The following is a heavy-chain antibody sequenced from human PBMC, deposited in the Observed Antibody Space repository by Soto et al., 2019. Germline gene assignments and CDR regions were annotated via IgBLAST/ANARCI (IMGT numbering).Heavy chain of an antibody. V-gene: IGHV3-30*18. J-gene: IGHJ6*02. CDR3: ANSEYSRYKNIDV. CDR1: GFTCRVYD. D-gene: IGHD5-18*01. Sequence: PGGSLRVSCAASGFTCRVYDMHWVRQAPGRGLEWVALISYDGSIKYYADSVRGRFTTSRDNSKNTLYLQMNSLRAEDTAVYYCANSEYSRYKNIDVWGQGTTVTVSS. CDR2: ISYDGSIK.